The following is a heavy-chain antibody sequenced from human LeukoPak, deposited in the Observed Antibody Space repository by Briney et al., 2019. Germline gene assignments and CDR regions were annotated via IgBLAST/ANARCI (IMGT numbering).Heavy chain of an antibody. J-gene: IGHJ4*02. Sequence: GASVKVSCKASGYTFSGYYMHWMRQAPGQGLEWMGWISPNSGGTNYAQKFQGRVTMTRDTSTSTVYMELSSLRSEDTAVYYCARGSRMCGGDCYRPEDFDYWGQGTLVTVSS. D-gene: IGHD2-21*02. V-gene: IGHV1-2*02. CDR2: ISPNSGGT. CDR3: ARGSRMCGGDCYRPEDFDY. CDR1: GYTFSGYY.